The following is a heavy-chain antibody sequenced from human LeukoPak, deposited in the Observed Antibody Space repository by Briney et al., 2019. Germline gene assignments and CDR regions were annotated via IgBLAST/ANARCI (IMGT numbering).Heavy chain of an antibody. CDR3: AKSQWFGEFDY. D-gene: IGHD3-10*01. CDR1: GFSASSNY. J-gene: IGHJ4*02. V-gene: IGHV3-53*01. Sequence: GGSLRLSCEASGFSASSNYMTWVRQAPGKGLEWVSVIYSGGSTYYADSVKGRFTISRDNSKNTLYLQMNSLRAEDTAVYYCAKSQWFGEFDYWGQGTLVTVSS. CDR2: IYSGGST.